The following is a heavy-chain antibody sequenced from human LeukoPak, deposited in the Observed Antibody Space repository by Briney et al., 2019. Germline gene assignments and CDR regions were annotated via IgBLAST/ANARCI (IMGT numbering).Heavy chain of an antibody. V-gene: IGHV4-59*08. D-gene: IGHD5-12*01. J-gene: IGHJ4*02. CDR2: IYYSGST. CDR1: GGSISSYY. CDR3: ARHRAGIVATIQGLDYFDY. Sequence: PSETLSLTCTVSGGSISSYYWSWIRQPPGKGLEWIGYIYYSGSTNYNPSLKSRVTISVDTSKNQFSLKLSSVTAADTAVYYCARHRAGIVATIQGLDYFDYWGQGTLVTVSS.